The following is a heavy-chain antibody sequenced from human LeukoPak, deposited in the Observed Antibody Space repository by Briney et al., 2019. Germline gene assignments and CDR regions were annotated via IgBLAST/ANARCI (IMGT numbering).Heavy chain of an antibody. CDR3: AKGPPISVTGTTTTYYFDY. V-gene: IGHV3-20*04. CDR1: GFTFDDYG. Sequence: GGSLRLSCAASGFTFDDYGMSWVRQAPGKGLEWVSGINWNGGSTGYADSVKGRFTISRDNSKNTLYLQMNSLRAEDTAVYYCAKGPPISVTGTTTTYYFDYWGQGTLVTVSS. J-gene: IGHJ4*02. D-gene: IGHD1-14*01. CDR2: INWNGGST.